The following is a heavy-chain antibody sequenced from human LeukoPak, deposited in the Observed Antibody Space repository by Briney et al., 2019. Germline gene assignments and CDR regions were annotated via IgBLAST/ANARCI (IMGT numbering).Heavy chain of an antibody. V-gene: IGHV3-23*01. CDR3: AKDRTVTTPLKWFDP. D-gene: IGHD4-17*01. CDR2: ISGSGGST. J-gene: IGHJ5*02. CDR1: GFTFSSYA. Sequence: PGGSLRLSCAASGFTFSSYAMSWVRQAPGKGLEWVAAISGSGGSTYYADSVKGRFTISRDNSKNTLYLQMNSLRAEDTAVYYCAKDRTVTTPLKWFDPWGQGTLVTVSS.